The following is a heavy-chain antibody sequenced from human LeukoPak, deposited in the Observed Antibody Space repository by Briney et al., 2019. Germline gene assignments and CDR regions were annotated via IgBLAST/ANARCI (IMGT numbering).Heavy chain of an antibody. CDR1: GGTFSSYA. V-gene: IGHV1-69*04. CDR2: IIPILGIA. CDR3: ARVAGSYYYDSSGYGGRGGPYYFDY. D-gene: IGHD3-22*01. Sequence: GASVKVSCKASGGTFSSYAISWVRQAPGQGLEWMGRIIPILGIANYAQKFQGRVTITADKSTSTAYMELSSLRSEDTAVYYCARVAGSYYYDSSGYGGRGGPYYFDYWGQGTLVTVSS. J-gene: IGHJ4*02.